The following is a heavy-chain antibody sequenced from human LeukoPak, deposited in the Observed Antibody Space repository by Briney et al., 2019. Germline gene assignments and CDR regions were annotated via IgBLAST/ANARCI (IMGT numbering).Heavy chain of an antibody. Sequence: PSGTLSLTCGVSGGSISNTNWWSWVRQPPGQGLEWIGEISLTGLTHYNPSLESRVTVSLDKSKNQLPLNLTSVAAADTAVYYCSRENGAFSPFGYWGQGTLVTVLS. CDR2: ISLTGLT. CDR1: GGSISNTNW. V-gene: IGHV4-4*02. J-gene: IGHJ4*02. CDR3: SRENGAFSPFGY. D-gene: IGHD2-8*01.